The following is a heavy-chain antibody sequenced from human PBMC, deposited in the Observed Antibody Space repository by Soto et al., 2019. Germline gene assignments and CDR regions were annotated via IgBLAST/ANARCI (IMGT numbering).Heavy chain of an antibody. CDR1: GGSISSGDYY. CDR3: ARARGGSTSKHYYFDY. J-gene: IGHJ4*02. D-gene: IGHD2-2*01. V-gene: IGHV4-34*01. Sequence: SETLSLTCAVSGGSISSGDYYWSWIRQHPGKGLEWIGEINHSGSTNYNPSLKSRVTISVDTSKNQFSLKLSSVTAADTAVYYCARARGGSTSKHYYFDYWGQGTLVTVSS. CDR2: INHSGST.